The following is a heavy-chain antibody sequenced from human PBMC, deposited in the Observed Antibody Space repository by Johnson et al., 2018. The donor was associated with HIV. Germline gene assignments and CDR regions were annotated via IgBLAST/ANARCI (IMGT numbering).Heavy chain of an antibody. CDR3: ARLDTSRRDAFDI. CDR1: GFTFSDYY. V-gene: IGHV3-11*04. Sequence: QVQLVESGGGLVKPGGSLRLSCAASGFTFSDYYMSWIRQAPGKGLEWVSYISSSGSTIYYADSVKGRCTISRDNAKNSLYLEMNSLRSEDTAVYHCARLDTSRRDAFDIWGQGTMVTVSS. J-gene: IGHJ3*02. CDR2: ISSSGSTI.